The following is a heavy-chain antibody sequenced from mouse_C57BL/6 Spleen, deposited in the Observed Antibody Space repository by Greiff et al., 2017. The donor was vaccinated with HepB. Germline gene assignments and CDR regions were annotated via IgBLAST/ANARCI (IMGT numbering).Heavy chain of an antibody. Sequence: EVKVEESGPGLVKPSQSLSLTCSVTGYSITSGYYWNWIRQFPGNKLEWMGYISYDGSNNYNPSLKNRISITRDTSKNQFFLKLNSVTTEDTATYYCARDIGSTVVATDWYFDVWGTGTTVTVSS. CDR1: GYSITSGYY. J-gene: IGHJ1*03. D-gene: IGHD1-1*01. V-gene: IGHV3-6*01. CDR2: ISYDGSN. CDR3: ARDIGSTVVATDWYFDV.